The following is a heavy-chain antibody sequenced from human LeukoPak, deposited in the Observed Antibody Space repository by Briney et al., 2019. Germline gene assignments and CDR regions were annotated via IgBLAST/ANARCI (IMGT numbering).Heavy chain of an antibody. D-gene: IGHD1-26*01. Sequence: SETLSLTCTVSGVSISSSNSYWGWIRQPPGKGLEWIGSIYYSGNTYYNASLKSQVSISIDTSKNRFSLKLTSVTAADTAVYYCARELHSGSYYFDYWGQGTLVTVSS. J-gene: IGHJ4*02. CDR3: ARELHSGSYYFDY. CDR1: GVSISSSNSY. V-gene: IGHV4-39*02. CDR2: IYYSGNT.